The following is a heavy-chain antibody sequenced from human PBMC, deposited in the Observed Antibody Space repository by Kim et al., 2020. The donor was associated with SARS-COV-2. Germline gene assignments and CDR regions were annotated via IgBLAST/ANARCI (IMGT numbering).Heavy chain of an antibody. CDR2: ISAYNGDT. CDR3: ARDRYSSGWAYGMDV. CDR1: GYTFTSYG. J-gene: IGHJ6*02. D-gene: IGHD6-19*01. Sequence: ASVKVSCKASGYTFTSYGISWVRQAPGQGLEWMGWISAYNGDTNYAQKLQGRVTMTTDTSTSTAYMELRSLRSDDTAVFYCARDRYSSGWAYGMDVWGQGTTVTVSS. V-gene: IGHV1-18*01.